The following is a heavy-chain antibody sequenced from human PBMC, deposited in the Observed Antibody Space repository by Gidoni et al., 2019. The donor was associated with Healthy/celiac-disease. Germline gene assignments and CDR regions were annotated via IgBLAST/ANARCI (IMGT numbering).Heavy chain of an antibody. CDR3: ARGRKGIAVVDY. CDR2: INHSGST. CDR1: GGSFSGYY. V-gene: IGHV4-34*01. J-gene: IGHJ4*02. Sequence: QVQLQQWGAGLLKPSETLSLTCAVYGGSFSGYYWSWIRQPPGKGLEWIGEINHSGSTNYNPSLKSRVTISVDTSKNQFSLKLSFVTAADTAVYYCARGRKGIAVVDYWGQGTLVTVSS. D-gene: IGHD6-19*01.